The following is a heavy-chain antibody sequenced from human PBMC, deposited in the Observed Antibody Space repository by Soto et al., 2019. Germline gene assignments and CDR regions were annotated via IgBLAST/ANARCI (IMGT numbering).Heavy chain of an antibody. D-gene: IGHD2-2*01. CDR2: IIPIFGTA. J-gene: IGHJ6*02. Sequence: SVKVSCKASGGTFSSYAISWVRQAPGQGLEWMGGIIPIFGTANYAQKFQGRVTITADESTSTAYMELSSLRSEDTAVYYCARGPQLQAGAYYYYGMDVWGQGTTVTVSS. CDR1: GGTFSSYA. V-gene: IGHV1-69*13. CDR3: ARGPQLQAGAYYYYGMDV.